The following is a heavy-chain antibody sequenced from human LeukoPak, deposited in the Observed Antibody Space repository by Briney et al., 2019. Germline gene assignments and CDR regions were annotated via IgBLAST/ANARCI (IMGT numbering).Heavy chain of an antibody. CDR3: ATTYYYESSGYYGDY. Sequence: RTGGSLRLSCAACGFTFDDFGMSWLRQAPGKGLEWVSGINWNGGSTGYADSVKGRFTISRAKDQNSLYLRLYGLRAEDTALYYGATTYYYESSGYYGDYWGQGTLVTDSS. CDR1: GFTFDDFG. D-gene: IGHD3-22*01. CDR2: INWNGGST. V-gene: IGHV3-20*04. J-gene: IGHJ4*02.